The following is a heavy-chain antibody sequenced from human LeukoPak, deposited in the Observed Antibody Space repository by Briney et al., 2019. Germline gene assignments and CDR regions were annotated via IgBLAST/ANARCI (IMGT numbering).Heavy chain of an antibody. CDR2: IYYSGST. CDR1: GFTFSSYA. Sequence: GSLRLSCAASGFTFSSYAMSWIRQPPGKGLEWIGYIYYSGSTNYNPSLKSRVTISVDTSKNQFSLKLSSVTAADTAVYYCARYGGNSYYFDYWGQGTLVTVSS. D-gene: IGHD4-23*01. CDR3: ARYGGNSYYFDY. J-gene: IGHJ4*02. V-gene: IGHV4-59*01.